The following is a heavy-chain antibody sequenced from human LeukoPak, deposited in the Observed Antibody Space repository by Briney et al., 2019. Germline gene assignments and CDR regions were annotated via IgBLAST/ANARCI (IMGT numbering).Heavy chain of an antibody. CDR2: ISSSGSTI. Sequence: GGSLRLSCAASGFTFSSYEMNWVRQAPGKGLEWVSYISSSGSTIYYADPVKGRFTISRDNAKNSLYLQMNSLRAEDTAVYYCASSPAYYYDSSGYYYPTKNWFDPWGQGTLVTVSS. V-gene: IGHV3-48*03. CDR3: ASSPAYYYDSSGYYYPTKNWFDP. J-gene: IGHJ5*02. D-gene: IGHD3-22*01. CDR1: GFTFSSYE.